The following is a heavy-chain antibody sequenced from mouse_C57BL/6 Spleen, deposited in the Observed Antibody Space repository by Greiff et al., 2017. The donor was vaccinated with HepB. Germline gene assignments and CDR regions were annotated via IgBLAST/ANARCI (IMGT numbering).Heavy chain of an antibody. J-gene: IGHJ1*03. CDR1: GYTFTSYW. Sequence: QVQLQQSGAELVKPGASVKLSCKASGYTFTSYWMQWVKQRPGQGLEWIGEIDPSDSYTNYNQKFKGKATLTVETSSSTAYMQLSSLTSEDSAVYYCARSRGSSSYWYFDVWGTGTTVTVSS. CDR2: IDPSDSYT. D-gene: IGHD1-1*01. V-gene: IGHV1-50*01. CDR3: ARSRGSSSYWYFDV.